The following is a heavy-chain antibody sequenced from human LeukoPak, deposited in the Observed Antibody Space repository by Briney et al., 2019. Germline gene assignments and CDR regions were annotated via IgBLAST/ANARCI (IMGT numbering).Heavy chain of an antibody. D-gene: IGHD5-12*01. Sequence: PSETLSLTCTVSGYSISSGYYWGWIRQPPGKGLEWIGSIYHSGSTYYNPSLKSRVTISVDTSKNQFFLNLSSVSAADTAVYYCARIPLGYSGAYYFDYWGQGTLVTVSP. CDR2: IYHSGST. V-gene: IGHV4-38-2*02. CDR3: ARIPLGYSGAYYFDY. J-gene: IGHJ4*02. CDR1: GYSISSGYY.